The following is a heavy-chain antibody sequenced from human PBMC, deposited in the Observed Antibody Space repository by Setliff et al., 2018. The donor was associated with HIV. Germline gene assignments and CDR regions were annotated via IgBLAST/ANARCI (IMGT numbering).Heavy chain of an antibody. V-gene: IGHV4-39*01. Sequence: SETLSLTCTVSGGSISSSSYYWGWIRQPPGKGLEWIGSVHYRGNTLYSTDYNPSLKSRVTTSVDTSKNQFSLKLSSVTAADTAVYYRVRPIVGDTARYFDYWGQGTLVTVSS. CDR1: GGSISSSSYY. D-gene: IGHD1-26*01. J-gene: IGHJ4*02. CDR3: VRPIVGDTARYFDY. CDR2: VHYRGNTLYST.